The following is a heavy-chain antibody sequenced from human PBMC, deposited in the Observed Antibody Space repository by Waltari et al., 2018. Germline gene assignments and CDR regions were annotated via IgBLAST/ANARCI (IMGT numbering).Heavy chain of an antibody. Sequence: EVQLVESGGGLVKPGGSLRLSCAASGFTFSSYSMNWVRQAPGKGLEWVSSISSSGSYIYYADSVKGRFTISRDNAKNSLYLQMNSLRAEDTAVYYCARAGYSSGRRDHYYYGMDVWGQGTTVTVSS. CDR2: ISSSGSYI. CDR1: GFTFSSYS. J-gene: IGHJ6*02. V-gene: IGHV3-21*01. D-gene: IGHD6-19*01. CDR3: ARAGYSSGRRDHYYYGMDV.